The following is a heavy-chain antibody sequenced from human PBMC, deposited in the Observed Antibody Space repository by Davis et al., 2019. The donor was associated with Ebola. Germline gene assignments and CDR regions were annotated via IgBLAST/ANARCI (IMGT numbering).Heavy chain of an antibody. Sequence: GESLKISCAASGFTFSSYWMSWVRQAPGKGLEWVANIKQDGSEKYYVDSVKGRFTISRDNAKNSLYLQMNSLRAEDTAVYYCARASSGWALDYWGQGTLVTVSS. J-gene: IGHJ4*02. CDR3: ARASSGWALDY. V-gene: IGHV3-7*03. CDR2: IKQDGSEK. D-gene: IGHD6-19*01. CDR1: GFTFSSYW.